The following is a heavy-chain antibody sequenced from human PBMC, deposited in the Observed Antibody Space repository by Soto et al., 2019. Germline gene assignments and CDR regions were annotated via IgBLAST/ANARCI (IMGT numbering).Heavy chain of an antibody. J-gene: IGHJ4*02. CDR2: ISYDGSNK. Sequence: PGGSLRLSCAASGFTFSSYGMHWVRQAPGKGLEWVAVISYDGSNKYYADSVKGRFTISRDNSKNTLYLQMNSLRAEDTAVYYCVKPVEQQLHRMPFDYWGQGTLVTVSS. V-gene: IGHV3-30*18. CDR3: VKPVEQQLHRMPFDY. D-gene: IGHD6-13*01. CDR1: GFTFSSYG.